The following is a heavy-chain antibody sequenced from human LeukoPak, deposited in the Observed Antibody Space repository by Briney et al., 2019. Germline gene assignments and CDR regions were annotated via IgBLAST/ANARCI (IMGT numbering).Heavy chain of an antibody. V-gene: IGHV3-11*01. Sequence: GGSLRLSCAASGFTFSDYYMSWIRQAPGKGLEWVSYISSSGSTIYYADSVKGRFIISRDNAKNSLYLQMNSLRAEDTAVYYCARYHCSSTSCYTGEYGMDVWGQGTTVTVSS. CDR2: ISSSGSTI. CDR1: GFTFSDYY. D-gene: IGHD2-2*02. J-gene: IGHJ6*02. CDR3: ARYHCSSTSCYTGEYGMDV.